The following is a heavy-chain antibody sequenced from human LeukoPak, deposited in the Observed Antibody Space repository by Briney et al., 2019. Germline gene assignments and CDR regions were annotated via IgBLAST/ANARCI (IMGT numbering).Heavy chain of an antibody. D-gene: IGHD2-15*01. V-gene: IGHV1-2*02. CDR2: INPNSGGT. J-gene: IGHJ5*02. CDR1: GYTFTGYY. CDR3: AREGLYCSGGSCYSGWFDP. Sequence: ASVKASCKASGYTFTGYYMHWVRQAPGQGLEWMGWINPNSGGTNYAQKFQGRVTMTRDTSISTAYMELSRLRSDDTAVYYCAREGLYCSGGSCYSGWFDPWGQGTLVTVSS.